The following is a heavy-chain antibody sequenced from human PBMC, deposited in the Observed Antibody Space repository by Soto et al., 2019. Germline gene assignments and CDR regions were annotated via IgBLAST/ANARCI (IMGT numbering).Heavy chain of an antibody. CDR2: IIPIFGTA. V-gene: IGHV1-69*13. CDR1: GGTFSSYA. D-gene: IGHD3-9*01. Sequence: SVQFSCKASGGTFSSYAISWARQAPGQGLEWMGGIIPIFGTANYAQKFQGRVTITADESTSTAYMELSSLRSEDTAVYYCGSCLSGYYISQFAYWGQGTLVTVSS. CDR3: GSCLSGYYISQFAY. J-gene: IGHJ4*02.